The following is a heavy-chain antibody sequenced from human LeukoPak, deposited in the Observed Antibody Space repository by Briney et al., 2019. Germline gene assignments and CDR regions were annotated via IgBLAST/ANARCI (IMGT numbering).Heavy chain of an antibody. J-gene: IGHJ4*02. CDR2: IILIFGTP. CDR3: ARVSYESVDFDY. D-gene: IGHD3-22*01. V-gene: IGHV1-69*13. Sequence: ASVKDTFLSSVGTFFKYGIGGLRQAPGQGLEWMGGIILIFGTPDYAQKFQDRVTITADEDTSTAYMEVNSLTSDDTAIYYCARVSYESVDFDYWGQGTLVTVSS. CDR1: VGTFFKYG.